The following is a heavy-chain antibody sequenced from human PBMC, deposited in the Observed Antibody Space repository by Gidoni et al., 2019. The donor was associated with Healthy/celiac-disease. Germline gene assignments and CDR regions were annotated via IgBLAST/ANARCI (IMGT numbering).Heavy chain of an antibody. D-gene: IGHD4-17*01. Sequence: QVQLQQWGAGLLQPSETLSLTCAVYGGSFIGYYWSWIRQPPGKGLEWIGEINHSGSTNYNPSLKRRVTISVDTSKNQFSLKLSSGTAADTAVYYCARGGTRVTYYYYYGMDVWGQGTTVTVSS. CDR3: ARGGTRVTYYYYYGMDV. J-gene: IGHJ6*02. V-gene: IGHV4-34*01. CDR1: GGSFIGYY. CDR2: INHSGST.